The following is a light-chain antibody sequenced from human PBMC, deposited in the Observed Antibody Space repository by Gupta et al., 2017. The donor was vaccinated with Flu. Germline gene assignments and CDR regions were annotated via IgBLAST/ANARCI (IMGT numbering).Light chain of an antibody. J-gene: IGKJ5*01. CDR2: DAS. CDR1: QDITYY. Sequence: GDRVTITCQASQDITYYLNWYQQKPGRAPRLRIYDASTLETGVPSRFSGSGSGTEFTFTISSLQPEDIATYHCQQYDNLPLSFGQGTRLEIK. CDR3: QQYDNLPLS. V-gene: IGKV1-33*01.